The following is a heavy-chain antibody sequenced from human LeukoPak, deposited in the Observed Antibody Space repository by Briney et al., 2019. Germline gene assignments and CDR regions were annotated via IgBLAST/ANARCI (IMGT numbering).Heavy chain of an antibody. CDR1: GFTFSDYY. J-gene: IGHJ4*02. Sequence: GGSLRLSCAASGFTFSDYYMSWVRQAPGKGLEWVANIKQDGSEKYYVDSVKGRFTISRDNAKNSLYLQMNSLRAEDTAVYYCARRLYSSGVYYFDYWGQGTLVTVSS. CDR2: IKQDGSEK. D-gene: IGHD6-19*01. CDR3: ARRLYSSGVYYFDY. V-gene: IGHV3-7*01.